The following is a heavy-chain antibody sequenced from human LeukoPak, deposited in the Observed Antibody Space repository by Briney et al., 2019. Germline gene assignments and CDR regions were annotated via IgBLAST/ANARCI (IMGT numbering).Heavy chain of an antibody. CDR2: IRSKAYGGTT. CDR3: TRALYCSGGSCWPFDY. V-gene: IGHV3-49*04. J-gene: IGHJ4*02. Sequence: GGSLRLSCTASGFTFGDYAMSWVRQAPGKGLEWVGFIRSKAYGGTTEYAASVKGRFTISRDDSKSIAYLQVNSLKTEGTAVYYCTRALYCSGGSCWPFDYWGQGTLVTVSS. CDR1: GFTFGDYA. D-gene: IGHD2-15*01.